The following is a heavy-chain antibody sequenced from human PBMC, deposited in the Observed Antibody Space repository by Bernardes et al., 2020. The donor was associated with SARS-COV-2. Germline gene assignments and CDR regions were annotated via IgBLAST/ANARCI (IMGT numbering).Heavy chain of an antibody. Sequence: ASVKVSCKASGYTFTNSYFHWVRQAPGQGLEWMGIINPSGGTTSYAQKFQGRVTMTWDTSTRTVYMELSSLRSEDTAVYYCARDYYDSSGYSLDALHIWGQGTMVAVSS. V-gene: IGHV1-46*01. J-gene: IGHJ3*02. CDR2: INPSGGTT. CDR3: ARDYYDSSGYSLDALHI. CDR1: GYTFTNSY. D-gene: IGHD3-22*01.